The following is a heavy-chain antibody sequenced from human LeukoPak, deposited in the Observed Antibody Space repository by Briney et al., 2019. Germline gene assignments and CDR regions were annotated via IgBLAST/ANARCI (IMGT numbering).Heavy chain of an antibody. D-gene: IGHD3-10*01. CDR3: ARTDKSLLWFGEGAYGMDV. CDR2: IRYDGSNK. V-gene: IGHV3-30*02. J-gene: IGHJ6*02. Sequence: GGSLRLSCAASGFTFSSYGMHWVRQAPGKGLEWVAFIRYDGSNKYYADSVKGRFTISRDNSKNTLYLQMNSLRSDDTAVYYCARTDKSLLWFGEGAYGMDVWGQGTTVTVSS. CDR1: GFTFSSYG.